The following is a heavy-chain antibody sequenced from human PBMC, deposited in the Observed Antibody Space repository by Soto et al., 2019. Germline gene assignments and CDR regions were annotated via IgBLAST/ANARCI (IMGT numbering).Heavy chain of an antibody. V-gene: IGHV1-46*01. J-gene: IGHJ1*01. D-gene: IGHD6-19*01. CDR3: AKGVPGIAVAGTGYFQH. CDR1: GYSFTNYY. Sequence: ASVKVSCKASGYSFTNYYMHWVRQAPGQGLEYMGVIHPNGGGTSYAQKFQGRVTMTSDTSTSIVYMELNSLRAEDTAVYYCAKGVPGIAVAGTGYFQHWGQGTLVTVSS. CDR2: IHPNGGGT.